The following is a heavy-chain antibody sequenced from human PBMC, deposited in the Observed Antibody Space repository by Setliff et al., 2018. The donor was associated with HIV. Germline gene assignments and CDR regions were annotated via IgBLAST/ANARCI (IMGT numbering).Heavy chain of an antibody. CDR1: GYTFTTYG. CDR2: INTDTGNP. CDR3: ARVRNWSDY. V-gene: IGHV7-4-1*02. Sequence: ASVKVSCKASGYTFTTYGMNWVRQAPGQGLEWMGWINTDTGNPTYAQGFTGRFVFSLDTSVSTAYLQISSLKPEDTGVYYCARVRNWSDYWGQGTLVTVSS. J-gene: IGHJ4*02.